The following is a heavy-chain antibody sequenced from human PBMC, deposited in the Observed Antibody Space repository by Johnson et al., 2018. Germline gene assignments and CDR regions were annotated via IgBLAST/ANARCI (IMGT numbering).Heavy chain of an antibody. D-gene: IGHD2-15*01. CDR2: ISSSSGTI. Sequence: VQLVESGGGLVQPGGSLRLSCAASGFTFSSHSMNWVRQAPGKGLEWVSYISSSSGTIYHADSVKGRFTISRDNAKNSLYLQMNSLRDEDTAVYDCARDPDLVVPGAFDIWGQGTMVTVSS. J-gene: IGHJ3*02. CDR3: ARDPDLVVPGAFDI. CDR1: GFTFSSHS. V-gene: IGHV3-48*02.